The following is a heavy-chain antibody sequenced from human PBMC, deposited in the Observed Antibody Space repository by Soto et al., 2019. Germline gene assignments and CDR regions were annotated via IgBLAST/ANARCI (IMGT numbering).Heavy chain of an antibody. V-gene: IGHV4-30-4*01. CDR3: AGVVRSTAGMDV. J-gene: IGHJ6*02. CDR2: IYYRWST. Sequence: QVQLQESGPGLVKPSQTLSPTCTVSGRSISSGDYYWSSIRQPPGKGLEWLGYIYYRWSTDYNPSLKSRVTITVDTSKNQFSLKLSSVTAADTAVYYCAGVVRSTAGMDVWGQGTTVTVSS. D-gene: IGHD2-15*01. CDR1: GRSISSGDYY.